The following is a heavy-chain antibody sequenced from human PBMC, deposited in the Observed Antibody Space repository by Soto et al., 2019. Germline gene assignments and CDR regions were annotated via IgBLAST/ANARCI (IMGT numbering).Heavy chain of an antibody. CDR3: ARSLRMAGIGNYYYGMDV. CDR2: IMPIFGGP. V-gene: IGHV1-69*12. CDR1: RGIFSDFS. J-gene: IGHJ6*02. Sequence: QVQLVQSGAEVKKPGSSLKVSCKASRGIFSDFSFSWVRQAPGQGLEWMGGIMPIFGGPDYAQRFRGRVTITADEVTRTAFMELRGLTSEDTATYYCARSLRMAGIGNYYYGMDVWGQGTTVTVSS. D-gene: IGHD6-19*01.